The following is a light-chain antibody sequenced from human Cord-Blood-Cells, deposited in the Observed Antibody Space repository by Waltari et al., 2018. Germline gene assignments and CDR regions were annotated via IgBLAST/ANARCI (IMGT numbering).Light chain of an antibody. CDR3: SSYTSSSTWV. Sequence: QSALTQPASVSGSPGQSITISCTGTSSDVGGYNSVSWYQQHPGKAPKLMIYEVSNRPYGVSNRFSGSKSGTTASLTSSRLQAEDEADYYCSSYTSSSTWVFGGGTTLTVL. CDR2: EVS. CDR1: SSDVGGYNS. J-gene: IGLJ3*02. V-gene: IGLV2-14*01.